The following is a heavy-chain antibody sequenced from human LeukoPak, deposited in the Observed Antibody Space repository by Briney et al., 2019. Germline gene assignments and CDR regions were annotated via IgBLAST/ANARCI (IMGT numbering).Heavy chain of an antibody. J-gene: IGHJ4*02. V-gene: IGHV3-23*01. D-gene: IGHD3-10*01. Sequence: PGGSLRLSCAASGFTFSSYAMSWVRQAPGKGLEWVSTISGSGGSTYYADSVNGRFTISRDSSKNTLHLQMNSLRVEDTAVYYCAKDMVRGVIQSAFDFWGQGTLVTVSS. CDR2: ISGSGGST. CDR1: GFTFSSYA. CDR3: AKDMVRGVIQSAFDF.